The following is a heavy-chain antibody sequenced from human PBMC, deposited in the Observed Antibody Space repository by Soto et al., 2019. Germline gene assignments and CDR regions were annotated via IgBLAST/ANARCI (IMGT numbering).Heavy chain of an antibody. J-gene: IGHJ4*02. CDR1: GDSIDGVY. CDR3: AGDATLRY. D-gene: IGHD2-15*01. CDR2: IYNSGRT. Sequence: QVQLQESGPRLVKPSETLSLTCTVSGDSIDGVYWYWIRQPPGKGLEWIGYIYNSGRTNYNPSLKSRVTISRDMSKNQFSLNLTAVTAAGTAVYYCAGDATLRYWGQGTQVTVSS. V-gene: IGHV4-59*13.